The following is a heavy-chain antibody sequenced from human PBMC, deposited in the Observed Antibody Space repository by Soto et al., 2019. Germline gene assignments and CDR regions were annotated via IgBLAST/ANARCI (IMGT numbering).Heavy chain of an antibody. CDR3: ARDTPDTYSGSYSLYYYYGMDV. D-gene: IGHD1-26*01. J-gene: IGHJ6*02. Sequence: GGSLRLSCAASVFTFSSYGMHGVRQAPGKGLEWVAVIWYDGSNKYYADSVKGRFTISRDNSKNTLYLQMNSLRAEDTAVYYCARDTPDTYSGSYSLYYYYGMDVWGQGTTVTVSS. CDR1: VFTFSSYG. V-gene: IGHV3-33*01. CDR2: IWYDGSNK.